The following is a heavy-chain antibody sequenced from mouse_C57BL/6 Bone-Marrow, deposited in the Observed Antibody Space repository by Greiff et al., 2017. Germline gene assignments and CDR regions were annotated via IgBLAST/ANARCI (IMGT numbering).Heavy chain of an antibody. CDR2: IYPGSGST. D-gene: IGHD1-1*01. J-gene: IGHJ2*01. V-gene: IGHV1-55*01. CDR1: GYTFTSYW. CDR3: AREGITTVAADY. Sequence: QVHVKQPGAELVKPGASVKMSCKASGYTFTSYWITWVKQRPGQGLEWIGDIYPGSGSTNYNEKFKSKATLTVDTSSSTAYMQLSSLTSEDSAVYYCAREGITTVAADYWGQGTTLTVSS.